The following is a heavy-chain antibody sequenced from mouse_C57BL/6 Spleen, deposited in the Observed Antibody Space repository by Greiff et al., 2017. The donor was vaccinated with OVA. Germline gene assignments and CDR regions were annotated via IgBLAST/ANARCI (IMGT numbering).Heavy chain of an antibody. Sequence: EVMLVESGGGLVQPGESLKLSCESNEYEFPSHDMSWVRKTPEKRLELVAAINSDGGSTYYPATMERRFIISRDNTKKTLYLQMSSLRSEDTALYYCARFYDGYYGAMDYWGQGTSVTVSS. CDR1: EYEFPSHD. CDR3: ARFYDGYYGAMDY. CDR2: INSDGGST. J-gene: IGHJ4*01. D-gene: IGHD2-3*01. V-gene: IGHV5-2*03.